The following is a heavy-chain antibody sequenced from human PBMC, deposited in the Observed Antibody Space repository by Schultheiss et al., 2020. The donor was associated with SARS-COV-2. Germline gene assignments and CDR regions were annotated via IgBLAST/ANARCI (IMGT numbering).Heavy chain of an antibody. CDR1: GGSFSGYY. J-gene: IGHJ2*01. V-gene: IGHV4-59*08. CDR2: IYYSGST. CDR3: ARGQWLAWYFDL. D-gene: IGHD6-19*01. Sequence: SETLSLTCAVYGGSFSGYYWSWIRQPPGKGLEWIGYIYYSGSTNYNPSLKSRVTISVDTSKNQFSLKLSSVTAADTAVYYCARGQWLAWYFDLWGRGTLVTVSS.